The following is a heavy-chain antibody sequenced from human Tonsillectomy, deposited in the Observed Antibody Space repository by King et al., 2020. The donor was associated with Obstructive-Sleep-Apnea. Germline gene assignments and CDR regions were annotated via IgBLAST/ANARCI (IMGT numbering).Heavy chain of an antibody. CDR1: GFTVSSHA. D-gene: IGHD2-2*01. Sequence: VQLVESGGGVVQPGRSLRLSCEASGFTVSSHAMHWVRQAPGKGLEWVAVISYDGSNKYYADSVKGRFTISRDTSKNTLYLQMNSLRAEDTAVYFCVGVMEGYCGSPSCFAFRYWGQGPLVTVSS. J-gene: IGHJ4*02. CDR3: VGVMEGYCGSPSCFAFRY. CDR2: ISYDGSNK. V-gene: IGHV3-30*04.